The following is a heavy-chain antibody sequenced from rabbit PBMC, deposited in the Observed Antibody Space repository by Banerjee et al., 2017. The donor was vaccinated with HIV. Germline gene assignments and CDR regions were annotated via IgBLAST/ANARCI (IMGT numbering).Heavy chain of an antibody. CDR3: ARCAGYAGYGYFNL. V-gene: IGHV1S43*01. D-gene: IGHD7-1*01. J-gene: IGHJ4*01. CDR2: IYTSSGST. CDR1: GIDFSSYYY. Sequence: QQQLEESGGGLVKPEGSLTLSCKASGIDFSSYYYMCWVRQAPGKGLELIACIYTSSGSTWYASWVNGRFTISRSTSLNTVDLKMTSLTAADTATYFCARCAGYAGYGYFNLWGPGTLVTVS.